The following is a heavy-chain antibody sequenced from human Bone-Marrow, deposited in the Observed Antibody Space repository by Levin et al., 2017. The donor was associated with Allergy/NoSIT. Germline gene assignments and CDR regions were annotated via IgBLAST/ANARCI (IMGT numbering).Heavy chain of an antibody. CDR3: ASSHHPYYDILTGYRKPPDY. J-gene: IGHJ4*02. CDR1: GFTFSSYG. D-gene: IGHD3-9*01. V-gene: IGHV3-30*03. CDR2: ISYDGSNK. Sequence: GESLKISCAASGFTFSSYGMHWVRQAPGKGLEWVAVISYDGSNKYYADSVKGRFTISRDNSKNTLYLQMNSLRAEDTAVYYCASSHHPYYDILTGYRKPPDYWGQGTLVTVSS.